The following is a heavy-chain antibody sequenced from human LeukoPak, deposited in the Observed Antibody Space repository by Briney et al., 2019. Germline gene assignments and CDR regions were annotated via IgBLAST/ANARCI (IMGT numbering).Heavy chain of an antibody. D-gene: IGHD3-16*02. CDR1: GYTFTSYD. CDR2: MNPNSGNT. Sequence: ASVKVSCKASGYTFTSYDINWVRQATGQGLEWMGWMNPNSGNTGYAQKSQGRVTMTKNTSISTAYMELSSLRSEDTAVYYCARGLSVFEFDYWGQGTLVTVSS. CDR3: ARGLSVFEFDY. J-gene: IGHJ4*02. V-gene: IGHV1-8*01.